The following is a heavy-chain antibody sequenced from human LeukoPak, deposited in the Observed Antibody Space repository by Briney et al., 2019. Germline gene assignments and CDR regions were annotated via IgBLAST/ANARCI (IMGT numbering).Heavy chain of an antibody. Sequence: TGGSLRLSCAASGFTFSSYAMSWVRQVPGKGLDWVSGISATGGSTYYADSVKGRFTISRDNSKNTLYLQMNSLRAEDTAVYYCAKGSYCSGGSCYSGFDYWGQGTLVTVSP. D-gene: IGHD2-15*01. J-gene: IGHJ4*02. CDR3: AKGSYCSGGSCYSGFDY. CDR2: ISATGGST. CDR1: GFTFSSYA. V-gene: IGHV3-23*01.